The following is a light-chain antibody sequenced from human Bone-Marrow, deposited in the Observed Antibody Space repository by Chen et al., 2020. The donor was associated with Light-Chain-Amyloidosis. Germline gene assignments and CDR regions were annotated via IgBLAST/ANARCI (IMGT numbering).Light chain of an antibody. CDR1: QDISRF. CDR2: DVY. Sequence: DSQMTQFPSSLSASVGDRVTITCQASQDISRFLNWYKQKPGKAPNLLIYDVYRLETGVPPRFSGSGSGKHFTLTITSLQPEDIATYYCQQYDHFLSFGGGTKVEFQ. V-gene: IGKV1-33*01. J-gene: IGKJ4*01. CDR3: QQYDHFLS.